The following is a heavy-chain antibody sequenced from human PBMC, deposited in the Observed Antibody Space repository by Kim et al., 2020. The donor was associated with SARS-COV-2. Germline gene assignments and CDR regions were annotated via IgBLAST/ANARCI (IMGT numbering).Heavy chain of an antibody. CDR3: SLGGGVS. J-gene: IGHJ4*02. V-gene: IGHV3-53*01. CDR2: VANDDST. D-gene: IGHD2-8*02. CDR1: GITVSGIY. Sequence: GGSLRLSCVVSGITVSGIYMSWARQSPGKGLEWVSLVANDDSTHYADSVKGRFNISRDNSKSTLYLQMNSLGVDDTAVYSCSLGGGVSWGQGTLVAVSS.